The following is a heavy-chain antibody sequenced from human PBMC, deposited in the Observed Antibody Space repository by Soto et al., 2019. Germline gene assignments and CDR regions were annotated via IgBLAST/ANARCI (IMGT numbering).Heavy chain of an antibody. V-gene: IGHV3-11*06. CDR1: GFSFSDYY. Sequence: QVQLVESGGGLVQPGGSLRLSCAASGFSFSDYYMSWIRQAPGKGLEWVSYIIPSGGYTNYADSVKGRFPISRDNAQNSLCLQMNSLRAEDTAMYYCARVQGAKGVENWSFDLWGRGTLVTVSS. J-gene: IGHJ2*01. CDR2: IIPSGGYT. D-gene: IGHD2-15*01. CDR3: ARVQGAKGVENWSFDL.